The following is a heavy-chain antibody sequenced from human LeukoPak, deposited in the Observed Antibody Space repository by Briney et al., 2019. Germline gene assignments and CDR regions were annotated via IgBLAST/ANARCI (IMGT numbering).Heavy chain of an antibody. V-gene: IGHV4-31*03. J-gene: IGHJ5*02. Sequence: SETLSLTCTVSGGSISSGGYYWSWIRQHPGKGLEWIGYIYYGGSTYYNPSLKSRVTISVDTSKNQFSLKLSSVTAADTAVYYCASAPPRLYSSSFWFDPWGQGTLVTVSS. CDR2: IYYGGST. D-gene: IGHD6-6*01. CDR3: ASAPPRLYSSSFWFDP. CDR1: GGSISSGGYY.